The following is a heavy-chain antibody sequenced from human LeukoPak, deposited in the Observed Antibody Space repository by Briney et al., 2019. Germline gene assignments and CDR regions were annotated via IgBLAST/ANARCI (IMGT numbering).Heavy chain of an antibody. CDR1: GFTFSTYW. V-gene: IGHV3-7*01. D-gene: IGHD3-22*01. CDR3: ARAYYESSAYRHAVYFDY. Sequence: GGSLRLSCAASGFTFSTYWMSWVRQAPGRGLAWVATIKQDGSEKYYVDSVKGRFTISRDNAKNLLFLQVNSLRAEDAAMYYCARAYYESSAYRHAVYFDYWGQGTLVTVSS. J-gene: IGHJ4*02. CDR2: IKQDGSEK.